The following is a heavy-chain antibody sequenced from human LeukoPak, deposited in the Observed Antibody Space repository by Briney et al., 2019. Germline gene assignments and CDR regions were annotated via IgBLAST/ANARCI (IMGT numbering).Heavy chain of an antibody. D-gene: IGHD6-13*01. CDR2: VSSSSSYI. V-gene: IGHV3-21*01. J-gene: IGHJ6*02. CDR1: GFTFSSYS. Sequence: PEGSLRLSCAASGFTFSSYSMNWVCQAPGKGLEWVSSVSSSSSYIYYADSVKGRFTISRDNAKNSLYLQMNSLRAEDTAVYYCARGSAAGEYYYYYYGMDVWGQGTTVTVSS. CDR3: ARGSAAGEYYYYYYGMDV.